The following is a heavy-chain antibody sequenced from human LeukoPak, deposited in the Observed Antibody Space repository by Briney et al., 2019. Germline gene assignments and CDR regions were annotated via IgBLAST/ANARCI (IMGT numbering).Heavy chain of an antibody. J-gene: IGHJ6*03. D-gene: IGHD1-26*01. CDR3: ARIAYSGSYYVTYYYYMDV. V-gene: IGHV1-46*01. CDR2: INPSGGST. CDR1: GYTFTSYY. Sequence: ASVKVSCKASGYTFTSYYMHWVRQAPGQGLEWMGIINPSGGSTSYAQKFQGRVTMTTDTSTSTAYMELRSLRSDDTAVYYCARIAYSGSYYVTYYYYMDVWGKGTTVTISS.